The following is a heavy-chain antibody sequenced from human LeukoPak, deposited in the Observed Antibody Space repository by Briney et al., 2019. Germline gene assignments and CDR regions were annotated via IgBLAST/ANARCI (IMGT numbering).Heavy chain of an antibody. Sequence: PSETLSLTCTVSGGSISSYYWSWIRQPPGEGLEWLGYICYSGSTNYNPSLKSRVTISVDTSENQFSLKLSSVTAADTAVYYCARDPAAAYFDYWGQGTLVTVSS. CDR1: GGSISSYY. CDR2: ICYSGST. J-gene: IGHJ4*02. CDR3: ARDPAAAYFDY. D-gene: IGHD6-13*01. V-gene: IGHV4-59*01.